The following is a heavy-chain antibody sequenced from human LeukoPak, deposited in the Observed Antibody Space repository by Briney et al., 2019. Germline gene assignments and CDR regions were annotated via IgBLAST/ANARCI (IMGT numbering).Heavy chain of an antibody. J-gene: IGHJ4*02. D-gene: IGHD3-22*01. Sequence: PGGSLRLSCAASGFTFSSYSMNWARQAPGKGLEWVSYITYSSSIIYYADSVKGRFTISRDNAKNSLFLQMNSLRAEDTAVYYCARVLHKRNYDSSDYYGYWGQGTLVTVSS. CDR3: ARVLHKRNYDSSDYYGY. V-gene: IGHV3-48*01. CDR1: GFTFSSYS. CDR2: ITYSSSII.